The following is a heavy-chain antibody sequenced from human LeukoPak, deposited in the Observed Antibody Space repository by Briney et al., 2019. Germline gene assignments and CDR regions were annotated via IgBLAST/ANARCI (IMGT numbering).Heavy chain of an antibody. D-gene: IGHD3-3*01. J-gene: IGHJ6*02. V-gene: IGHV4-34*01. Sequence: SETLSLTCAVYGGSFSGYYWSWIRQPPGKGLEWIGEINHSGSTSYNPSLKSRVTISVDTSKNQFSLKLSSATAADTAVYYCARGNYDFWSGYYGVAYYGMDVWGQGTTVTVSS. CDR3: ARGNYDFWSGYYGVAYYGMDV. CDR2: INHSGST. CDR1: GGSFSGYY.